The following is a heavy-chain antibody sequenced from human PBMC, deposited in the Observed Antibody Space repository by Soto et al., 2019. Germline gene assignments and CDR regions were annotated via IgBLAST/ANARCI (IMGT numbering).Heavy chain of an antibody. CDR3: PTSGNSSKGFDY. Sequence: EVQLVESGGGLVHPGGSLKLSCAVSGFTFSGSVMHWVRQAHGKGLEWLGRIRSRDSDYATSYAESVKGRVTISRDDSKNTAYLQVPSLKIADTALYYCPTSGNSSKGFDYWGQGTLVTVSS. J-gene: IGHJ4*02. D-gene: IGHD6-6*01. CDR2: IRSRDSDYAT. V-gene: IGHV3-73*01. CDR1: GFTFSGSV.